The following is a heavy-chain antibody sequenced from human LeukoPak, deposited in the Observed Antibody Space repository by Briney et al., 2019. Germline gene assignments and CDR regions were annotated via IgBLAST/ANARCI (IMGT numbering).Heavy chain of an antibody. J-gene: IGHJ4*02. CDR3: VSSGNSGH. CDR1: GFTFSNYW. CDR2: INTDGSTT. V-gene: IGHV3-74*01. Sequence: GGSLRLCCAASGFTFSNYWMHWVRQAPGKGLVWVSRINTDGSTTDYADSVKGRFTISRDNAKNTVYLQMSSLRAEDTGVYYCVSSGNSGHWGQGTLVTVSS. D-gene: IGHD4-23*01.